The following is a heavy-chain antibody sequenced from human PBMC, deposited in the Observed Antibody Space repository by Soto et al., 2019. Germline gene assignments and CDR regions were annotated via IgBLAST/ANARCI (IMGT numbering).Heavy chain of an antibody. J-gene: IGHJ4*02. CDR2: IYYSGST. V-gene: IGHV4-31*03. Sequence: CTVSGGSISSGGYYWSWIRQHPGKGLEWIGYIYYSGSTYYNPSLKSRVTISVDTSKNQFSLKLSSVTAADTAVYYCARVGAAAGTYYFDYWGQGTLVTVSS. CDR3: ARVGAAAGTYYFDY. CDR1: GGSISSGGYY. D-gene: IGHD6-13*01.